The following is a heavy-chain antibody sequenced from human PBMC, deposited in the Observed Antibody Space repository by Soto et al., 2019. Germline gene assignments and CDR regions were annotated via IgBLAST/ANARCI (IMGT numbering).Heavy chain of an antibody. CDR1: GYNFPYFW. CDR3: AIHQRLAERLSDLEY. Sequence: PGESLKISCEGSGYNFPYFWITWVRQMPGKGLEWMGTIDPSPSYTDYSPSFQGHVTLSADKSRSTAYLQWSSLKASDTAMYYCAIHQRLAERLSDLEYWGQGPPVTASS. J-gene: IGHJ4*02. V-gene: IGHV5-10-1*01. CDR2: IDPSPSYT. D-gene: IGHD1-1*01.